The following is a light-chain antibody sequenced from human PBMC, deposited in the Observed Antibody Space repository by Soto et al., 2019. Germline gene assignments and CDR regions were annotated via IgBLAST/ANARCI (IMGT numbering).Light chain of an antibody. J-gene: IGKJ2*01. CDR2: GAS. Sequence: EIVLTQSPGTLSLSPGERATLSCRASQSVSSRYLAWYQQKPGQAPRILMYGASNRATGIPDRFSGSGSGTDFTLTISRLEPEDFAVYFWQQYGSSPPFTFGQGTKVEIK. CDR3: QQYGSSPPFT. CDR1: QSVSSRY. V-gene: IGKV3-20*01.